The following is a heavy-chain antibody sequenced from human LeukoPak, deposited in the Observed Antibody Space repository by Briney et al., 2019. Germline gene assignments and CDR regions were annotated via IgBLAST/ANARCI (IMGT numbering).Heavy chain of an antibody. D-gene: IGHD6-13*01. CDR3: ARESRSSSWNDY. Sequence: GGSLRLSCAASGFTFTSYGINWVRQAPGKGLEWVAVIWYDGSNKYYADSVKGRFTISRDNSKNTLYLQMNSLRAEDTAVYYCARESRSSSWNDYWGQGTLVTVSS. J-gene: IGHJ4*02. CDR1: GFTFTSYG. V-gene: IGHV3-33*08. CDR2: IWYDGSNK.